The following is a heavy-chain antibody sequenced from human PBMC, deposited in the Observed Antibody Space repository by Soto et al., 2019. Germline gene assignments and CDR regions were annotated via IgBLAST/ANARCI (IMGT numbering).Heavy chain of an antibody. V-gene: IGHV4-4*02. CDR3: ARDVWIAAAGYYYGMDV. D-gene: IGHD6-13*01. J-gene: IGHJ6*02. CDR1: GGSISSSNW. Sequence: ASETLSLTCAVSGGSISSSNWRSWVRQPPGKGLEWIGEIYHSGSTNYNPSLKSRVTISVDKSKNQFSLKLSSVTAADTAVYYCARDVWIAAAGYYYGMDVWGQGTTVTVSS. CDR2: IYHSGST.